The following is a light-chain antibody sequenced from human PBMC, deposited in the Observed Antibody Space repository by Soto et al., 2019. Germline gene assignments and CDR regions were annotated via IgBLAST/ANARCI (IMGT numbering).Light chain of an antibody. CDR3: QQYGSSPYT. Sequence: EIVLTQSPGTLSLSSGERATLSCRASQSVTTNYLAWYQQRPGLAPRLLIFGASSRATGIPDRFSGSGSGTEFTLIISRLEPEDFAVYYCQQYGSSPYTFGQGTKLEIK. J-gene: IGKJ2*01. CDR2: GAS. CDR1: QSVTTNY. V-gene: IGKV3-20*01.